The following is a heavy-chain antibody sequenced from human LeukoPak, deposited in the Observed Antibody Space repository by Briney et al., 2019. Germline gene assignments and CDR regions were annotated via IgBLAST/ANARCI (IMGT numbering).Heavy chain of an antibody. V-gene: IGHV4-59*08. CDR3: ARHSGGYSGYVEYFDY. CDR1: GGSISSYY. J-gene: IGHJ4*02. D-gene: IGHD5-12*01. CDR2: IYYSGST. Sequence: KPSETLSLTCTVSGGSISSYYWSWIRQPPGKGLEWIGYIYYSGSTNYNPSLKSRVTISVDTSKNQFSLKLSSVTAADTAVYYCARHSGGYSGYVEYFDYWGQGTLVTVSS.